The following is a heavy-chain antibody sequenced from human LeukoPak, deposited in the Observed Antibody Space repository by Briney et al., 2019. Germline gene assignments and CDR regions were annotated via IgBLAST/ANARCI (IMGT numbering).Heavy chain of an antibody. Sequence: RAGGSTLLCCVSSGFNFINPSMDWVRQAPGKGLVWVSRIDTDGTNTHYADSVKGRFSISRDNANNTLYLQMTTLRAEDTAVYYCVRDDFRTFGGRGKMVTVSS. CDR3: VRDDFRTF. D-gene: IGHD2/OR15-2a*01. V-gene: IGHV3-74*01. CDR2: IDTDGTNT. J-gene: IGHJ3*01. CDR1: GFNFINPS.